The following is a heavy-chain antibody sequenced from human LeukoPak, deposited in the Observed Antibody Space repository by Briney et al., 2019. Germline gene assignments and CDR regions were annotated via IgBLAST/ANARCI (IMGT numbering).Heavy chain of an antibody. Sequence: ASVKVSCKASGYTFTGYYMHWVRQAPGQGLEWMGWINPNSGGTNYAQKFQGRVTMTRDTSISTAYMELSRLRSDDTAVYYCARGEYPVYYYYMDVWGKGTTVTVSS. D-gene: IGHD3-10*01. CDR3: ARGEYPVYYYYMDV. CDR1: GYTFTGYY. CDR2: INPNSGGT. V-gene: IGHV1-2*02. J-gene: IGHJ6*03.